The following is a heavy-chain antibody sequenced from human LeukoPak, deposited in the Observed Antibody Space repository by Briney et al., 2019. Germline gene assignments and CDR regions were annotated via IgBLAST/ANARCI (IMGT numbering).Heavy chain of an antibody. CDR3: ARDQEGIAVAPDY. Sequence: GASVKVSCKASGGTFSSYAISWVRQAPGQGLEWMGGIIPIFGTANYAQKFQGRVTITADESTSTAYMELSSLRAEDTAVYYCARDQEGIAVAPDYWGQGTLVTVSS. D-gene: IGHD6-19*01. V-gene: IGHV1-69*13. CDR1: GGTFSSYA. J-gene: IGHJ4*02. CDR2: IIPIFGTA.